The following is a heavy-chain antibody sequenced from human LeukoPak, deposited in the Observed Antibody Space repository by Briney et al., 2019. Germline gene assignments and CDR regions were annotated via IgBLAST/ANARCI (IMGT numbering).Heavy chain of an antibody. CDR2: IIPIFGTA. Sequence: GASVKVSCKASGGTFSSYAISWVRQAPGQGLEWMGGIIPIFGTANYAQKFQGRVTITTDESTSTAYMELSSLRSEDTAVYYCAAAVAGIVYPWFDPWGQGTLVTVSS. D-gene: IGHD6-19*01. J-gene: IGHJ5*02. CDR3: AAAVAGIVYPWFDP. V-gene: IGHV1-69*05. CDR1: GGTFSSYA.